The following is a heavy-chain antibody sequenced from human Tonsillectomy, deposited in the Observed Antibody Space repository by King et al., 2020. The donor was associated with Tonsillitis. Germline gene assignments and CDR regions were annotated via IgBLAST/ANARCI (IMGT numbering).Heavy chain of an antibody. CDR3: ARDRIVVATHAYYFDY. CDR2: IYHSGST. D-gene: IGHD3-22*01. Sequence: HVQLQESGPGLVKPSETLSLTCTVSGYSISSGYYWGWIRQPPGKGLEWIGSIYHSGSTYYNPSLKSRVTISVDTSKNQFSLKLSSVTAADTAVYYGARDRIVVATHAYYFDYWGQGTLVTVSS. V-gene: IGHV4-38-2*02. J-gene: IGHJ4*02. CDR1: GYSISSGYY.